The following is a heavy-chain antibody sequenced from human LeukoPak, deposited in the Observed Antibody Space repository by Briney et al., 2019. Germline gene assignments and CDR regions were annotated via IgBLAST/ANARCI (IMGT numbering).Heavy chain of an antibody. Sequence: GASVKVSCKASGYTFTGYYMHWVRQAPGQGLEWMGWINPNSGGTNYAQKFQGRVTMTRDTSISTAYMELSRLGSDDTAVYYCARDRRDMIVVVSWFDPWGQGTLVTVSS. V-gene: IGHV1-2*02. J-gene: IGHJ5*02. CDR2: INPNSGGT. D-gene: IGHD3-22*01. CDR3: ARDRRDMIVVVSWFDP. CDR1: GYTFTGYY.